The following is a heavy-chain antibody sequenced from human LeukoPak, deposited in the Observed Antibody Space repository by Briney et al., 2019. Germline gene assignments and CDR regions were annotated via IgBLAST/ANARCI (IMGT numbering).Heavy chain of an antibody. Sequence: KTGGSLRLSCAASGFTFSSYEMSWVRQAPGKGLEWVGRIKTITDDGTTDYAAPVTGRFTISRDDSKNMLFLQMNTLKTEDTAVYYCTTPAFLGKSPYGLDVWGQGTTVTVSS. J-gene: IGHJ6*02. V-gene: IGHV3-15*01. CDR3: TTPAFLGKSPYGLDV. CDR2: IKTITDDGTT. CDR1: GFTFSSYE. D-gene: IGHD3-3*01.